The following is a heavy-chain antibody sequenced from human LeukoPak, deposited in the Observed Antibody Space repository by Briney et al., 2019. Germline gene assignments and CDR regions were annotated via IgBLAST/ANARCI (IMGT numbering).Heavy chain of an antibody. CDR3: AREPGGYSYGYPFDY. CDR1: GYTFTGYY. CDR2: INPNSGGT. D-gene: IGHD5-18*01. Sequence: GSVKVSCKASGYTFTGYYMHWVRQAPGQGLEWMGWINPNSGGTNYAQKFQGRVTMTRDTSISTAYMELSRLRSDDTAVYYCAREPGGYSYGYPFDYWGQGTLVTVSS. V-gene: IGHV1-2*02. J-gene: IGHJ4*02.